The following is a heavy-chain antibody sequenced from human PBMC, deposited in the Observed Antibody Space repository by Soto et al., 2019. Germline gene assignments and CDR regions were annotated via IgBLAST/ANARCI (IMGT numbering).Heavy chain of an antibody. CDR1: GSTFNNFA. D-gene: IGHD1-26*01. V-gene: IGHV1-69*06. J-gene: IGHJ4*02. Sequence: QVVLLQSGAEVKEPGSSVRVSCEVSGSTFNNFAFSWVRQAPGHGPEWMGGIVVISNTADYSQRFQDRVTIPAETSTNTLYMELGSLTFEDTAVYYCARAIKRWEVHYYFDYWGQGTLVTVSS. CDR2: IVVISNTA. CDR3: ARAIKRWEVHYYFDY.